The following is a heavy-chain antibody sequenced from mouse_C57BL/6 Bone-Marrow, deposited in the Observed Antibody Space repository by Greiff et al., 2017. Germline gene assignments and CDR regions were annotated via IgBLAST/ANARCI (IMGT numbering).Heavy chain of an antibody. D-gene: IGHD1-1*01. CDR1: GYTFTSYG. CDR3: AKTIYYYGSGYDYAMDY. Sequence: VQLQQSGAELARPGASVKLSCKASGYTFTSYGISWVKQRTGQGLEWIGEIYPRSGNTYYNEKFKGKATLTADKSSSTAYMELRSLTSEDSAVYFGAKTIYYYGSGYDYAMDYWGQGTSVTVSS. J-gene: IGHJ4*01. V-gene: IGHV1-81*01. CDR2: IYPRSGNT.